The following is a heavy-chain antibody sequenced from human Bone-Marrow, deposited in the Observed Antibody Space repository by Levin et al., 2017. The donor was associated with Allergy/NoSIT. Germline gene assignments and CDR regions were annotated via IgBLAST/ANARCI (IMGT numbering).Heavy chain of an antibody. D-gene: IGHD4-17*01. J-gene: IGHJ4*02. Sequence: GASVKVSCKASGDTFISYAINWVRQAPGQGLDWMGEIIPFLGTTNYPQQFQGRVTLSADKSTSTAYMELSSLRSEDTAVYFCARVRWRTTVTTNYFDSWGQGSLVSVSS. CDR2: IIPFLGTT. CDR1: GDTFISYA. V-gene: IGHV1-69*10. CDR3: ARVRWRTTVTTNYFDS.